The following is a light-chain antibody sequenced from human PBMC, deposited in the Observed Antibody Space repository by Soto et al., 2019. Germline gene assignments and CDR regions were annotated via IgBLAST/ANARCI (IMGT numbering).Light chain of an antibody. J-gene: IGKJ2*01. V-gene: IGKV1-17*01. CDR2: TES. CDR1: QDIRND. CDR3: LQQNTLPYI. Sequence: DIQMTQSPSSLSASVGDSVTITCRASQDIRNDLGWYQHKPGKVPKRLIHTESTLQSWVPSRFSGSGSGTEFALTSSSLQPEDFATYYCLQQNTLPYIFGQGTKLEI.